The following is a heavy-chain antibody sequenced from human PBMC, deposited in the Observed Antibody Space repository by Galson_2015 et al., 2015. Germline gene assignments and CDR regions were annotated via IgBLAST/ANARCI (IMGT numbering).Heavy chain of an antibody. Sequence: CAISGDSVSSNSAAWNWIRQSPSRGREWLGRTYHRSKWYNDYAVSVKSRISINPDTSKNQVSLQLSSVTPGDTAVYYCVRDGYDYIWGSYRYFDSWGQGTLVTVSS. CDR1: GDSVSSNSAA. CDR3: VRDGYDYIWGSYRYFDS. D-gene: IGHD3-16*02. V-gene: IGHV6-1*01. CDR2: TYHRSKWYN. J-gene: IGHJ4*02.